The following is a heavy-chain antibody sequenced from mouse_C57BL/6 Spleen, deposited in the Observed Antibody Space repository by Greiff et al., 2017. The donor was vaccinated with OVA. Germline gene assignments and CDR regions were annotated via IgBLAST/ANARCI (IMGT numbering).Heavy chain of an antibody. CDR3: AIKGYSNYPYYAMDY. CDR1: GYTFTGYW. J-gene: IGHJ4*01. D-gene: IGHD2-5*01. CDR2: ILPGSGST. V-gene: IGHV1-9*01. Sequence: VQLQQSGAELMKPGASVKLSCKATGYTFTGYWIEWVKQRPGHGLEWIGEILPGSGSTNYNEKFKGKATFTADTSSNTSYMQLSSMTTEDSAIYYCAIKGYSNYPYYAMDYWGQGTSVTVSS.